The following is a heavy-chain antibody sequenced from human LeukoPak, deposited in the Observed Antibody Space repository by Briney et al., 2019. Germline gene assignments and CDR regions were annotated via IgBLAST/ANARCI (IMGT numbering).Heavy chain of an antibody. D-gene: IGHD1-1*01. CDR2: ISSGATTI. CDR1: GFTFSAYG. J-gene: IGHJ4*02. CDR3: ARSRNYFDL. V-gene: IGHV3-48*02. Sequence: PGGSLRLSCAASGFTFSAYGLNWVRQAPGMGLEWVSYISSGATTIDYAASVKGRFTVSRDNARDSLYLQMNSLRDEDTAVYYCARSRNYFDLWGQGTLVTVSS.